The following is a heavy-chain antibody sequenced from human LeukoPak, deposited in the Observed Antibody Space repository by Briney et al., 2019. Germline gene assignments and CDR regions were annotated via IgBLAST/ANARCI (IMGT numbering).Heavy chain of an antibody. CDR1: GFTFSSYS. Sequence: GGSLRLSCAASGFTFSSYSMNWVRQAPGKGLEWVSSISSSSSYIYYAGSVKGRFTISRDNAKNSLYLQMNSLRAEDTALYYCAKSRSAYPRVDGFDMWGQGTMVTVSS. CDR2: ISSSSSYI. J-gene: IGHJ3*02. D-gene: IGHD3-3*01. CDR3: AKSRSAYPRVDGFDM. V-gene: IGHV3-21*04.